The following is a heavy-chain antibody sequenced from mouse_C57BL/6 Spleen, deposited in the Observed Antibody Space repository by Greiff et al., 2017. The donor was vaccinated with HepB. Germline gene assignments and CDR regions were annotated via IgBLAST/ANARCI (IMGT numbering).Heavy chain of an antibody. CDR3: ARWGYGSSYALDY. D-gene: IGHD1-1*01. V-gene: IGHV1-22*01. Sequence: VQLQQSGPELVKPGASVKMSCKASGYTFTDYNMHWVKQSHGKSLEWIGYINPNNGGTSYNQKFKGKATLTVNKSSSTAYMELRSLTSEDSAVYYCARWGYGSSYALDYWGQGTTLTVSS. CDR2: INPNNGGT. J-gene: IGHJ2*01. CDR1: GYTFTDYN.